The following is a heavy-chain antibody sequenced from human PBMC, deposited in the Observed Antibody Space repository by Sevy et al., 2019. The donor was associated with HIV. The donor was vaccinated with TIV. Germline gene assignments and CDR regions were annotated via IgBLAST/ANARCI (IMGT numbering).Heavy chain of an antibody. CDR2: IYYNGNA. J-gene: IGHJ6*02. CDR1: GVSISTHS. V-gene: IGHV4-59*11. CDR3: ARDMDNFHGMDV. D-gene: IGHD1-1*01. Sequence: SETLSLTCTVSGVSISTHSWSWIRQPPGKGLEYIGYIYYNGNANYNPSFQSRVTISGDTSMNQLSLKLTSVTAADTALYYCARDMDNFHGMDVWGQGTTVTVSS.